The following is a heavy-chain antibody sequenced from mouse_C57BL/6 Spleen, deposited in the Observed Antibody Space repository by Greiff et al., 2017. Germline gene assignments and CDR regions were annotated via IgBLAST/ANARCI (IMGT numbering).Heavy chain of an antibody. J-gene: IGHJ3*01. Sequence: VQLQQSGAELVRPGASVKLSCTASGFNIKDDYMHWVKQRPEQGLEWIGWIDPENGDTEYASKFQGKATITADTSSNTAYLQLSSLTSEDTAVDDCTTEYYGSSPWFAYWGQGTLVTVSA. CDR2: IDPENGDT. V-gene: IGHV14-4*01. CDR3: TTEYYGSSPWFAY. D-gene: IGHD1-1*01. CDR1: GFNIKDDY.